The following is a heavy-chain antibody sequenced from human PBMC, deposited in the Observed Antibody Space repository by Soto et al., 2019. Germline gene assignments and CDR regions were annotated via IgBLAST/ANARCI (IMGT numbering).Heavy chain of an antibody. CDR2: IKEDASEK. J-gene: IGHJ4*02. CDR3: ATAIEAPFHNYDY. Sequence: GGSLRLSCAASGFTFTNYSMNWVRQAPGMGLEWVAGIKEDASEKNYVDSVKGRFSISRDNAKNSLFLQLNSLRAEDTAVYYCATAIEAPFHNYDYWGQGTLVTVSS. V-gene: IGHV3-7*01. CDR1: GFTFTNYS.